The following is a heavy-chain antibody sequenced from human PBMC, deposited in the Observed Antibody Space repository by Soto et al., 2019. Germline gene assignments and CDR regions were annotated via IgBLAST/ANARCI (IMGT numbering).Heavy chain of an antibody. Sequence: QSQTLSLTCAISGDSVSSNSAAWNWIRQSPSRGLEWLGRTYYRSKWYNDYAVSVKSRITINPDTSKNQFSLQLNSVTPEDTAVYYCAKANYSSWSLAEGYYYYYMDVWGKGTTVTVSS. CDR3: AKANYSSWSLAEGYYYYYMDV. V-gene: IGHV6-1*01. CDR1: GDSVSSNSAA. J-gene: IGHJ6*03. D-gene: IGHD6-6*01. CDR2: TYYRSKWYN.